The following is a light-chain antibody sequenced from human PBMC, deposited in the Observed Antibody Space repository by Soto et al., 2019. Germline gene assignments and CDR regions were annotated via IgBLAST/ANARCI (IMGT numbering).Light chain of an antibody. J-gene: IGKJ3*01. V-gene: IGKV1-8*01. CDR2: AAS. CDR1: QGISSY. CDR3: QQYYSYPPT. Sequence: AIRMTQSPSSFSASTGDRVTITCRASQGISSYLAWYQQKPGKAPKLLIYAASTLQSGVPSRFSGSGSGTDFTLTISCLQSEDFATSYCQQYYSYPPTFGPGSKLDIK.